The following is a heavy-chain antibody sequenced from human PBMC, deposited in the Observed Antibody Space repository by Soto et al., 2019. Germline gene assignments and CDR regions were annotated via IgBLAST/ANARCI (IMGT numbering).Heavy chain of an antibody. Sequence: PEESLKMYCXSSGYSFTTYWNSWVRKMPGKGLEWMGIIYPVDSDIRYILSFLAEVTISADKSISTAYLPSSSLKASDTLMHYCASYPQYCYNSSGYYLNYWEQVPLV. D-gene: IGHD3-22*01. V-gene: IGHV5-51*01. CDR3: ASYPQYCYNSSGYYLNY. CDR2: IYPVDSDI. J-gene: IGHJ4*02. CDR1: GYSFTTYW.